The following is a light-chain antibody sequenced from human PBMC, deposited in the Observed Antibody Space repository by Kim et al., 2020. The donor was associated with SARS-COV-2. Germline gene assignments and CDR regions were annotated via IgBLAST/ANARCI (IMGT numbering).Light chain of an antibody. J-gene: IGLJ3*02. Sequence: PGGTVTLPCGSSTGAVTSGHYPSWFQQKPGQAPGPLSYGTSNKHSWTPARFSGSLLGGKAALTLAGAQPEDEAEYYCLLSYSGARVFGGGTQLTVL. CDR3: LLSYSGARV. CDR1: TGAVTSGHY. CDR2: GTS. V-gene: IGLV7-46*01.